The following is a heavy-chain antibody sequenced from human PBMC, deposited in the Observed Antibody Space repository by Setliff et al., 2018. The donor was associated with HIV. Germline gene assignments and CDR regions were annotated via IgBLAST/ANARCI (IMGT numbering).Heavy chain of an antibody. V-gene: IGHV1-69*13. CDR1: GGTFSNYA. J-gene: IGHJ6*02. CDR2: IIPIFGTA. CDR3: AKSHSCYYSGMDF. Sequence: SVKVSCKASGGTFSNYALSWVRQAPGQGLEWVGGIIPIFGTANYGQKFQGRVTITADESTSTAYMELSSLRSEDTAVYYCAKSHSCYYSGMDFWGQGTTGTVSS.